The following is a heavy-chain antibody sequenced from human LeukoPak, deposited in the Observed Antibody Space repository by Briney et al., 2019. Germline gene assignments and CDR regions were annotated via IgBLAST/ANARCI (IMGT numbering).Heavy chain of an antibody. Sequence: ATVKSSCKACGYAFTGNGISCGRHGTRQKLEWMGWISAYNGNTNYAQKFQGRVTMTTDTSTSTAYLELRSLRSDDPAVYYGARAPSGWYLDYWGQGTLVTVSS. CDR1: GYAFTGNG. D-gene: IGHD6-19*01. J-gene: IGHJ4*02. V-gene: IGHV1-18*01. CDR2: ISAYNGNT. CDR3: ARAPSGWYLDY.